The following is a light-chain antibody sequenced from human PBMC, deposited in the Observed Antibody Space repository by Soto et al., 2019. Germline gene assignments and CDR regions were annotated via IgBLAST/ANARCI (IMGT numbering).Light chain of an antibody. J-gene: IGKJ1*01. CDR2: GAS. V-gene: IGKV3-20*01. Sequence: EIVLTQSPGTLSLSPGERATLSCRASQSIRSSYLAWYQQKPGQAPRLLIYGASSRAADIPDRFSGSGSGTNFTLTISRLEREDFAVYFCQQFGNSLPWTFGQGTKVEI. CDR3: QQFGNSLPWT. CDR1: QSIRSSY.